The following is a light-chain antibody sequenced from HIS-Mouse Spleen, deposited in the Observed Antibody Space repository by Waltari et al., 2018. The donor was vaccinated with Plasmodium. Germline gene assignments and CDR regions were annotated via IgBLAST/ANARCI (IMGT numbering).Light chain of an antibody. Sequence: QSVLTQPPSASGTPGQRVTIPCSGSRSNIGSNPVNWYQQLPGTAPKLPLYSNNQRPSGVPDRFSGSKSGTSASLAISGLQSEDEADYYCAAWDDSLNGVFGGGTKLTVL. CDR1: RSNIGSNP. V-gene: IGLV1-44*01. J-gene: IGLJ3*02. CDR3: AAWDDSLNGV. CDR2: SNN.